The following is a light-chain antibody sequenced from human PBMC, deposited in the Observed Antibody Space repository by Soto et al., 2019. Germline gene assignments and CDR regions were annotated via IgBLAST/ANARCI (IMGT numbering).Light chain of an antibody. CDR3: AAWDDSLNGLL. CDR1: SSNIGSNT. CDR2: SNN. Sequence: QSVLTQPPSASGTPGQRVTISCSGSSSNIGSNTVNWYQQLPGTAPKLLIYSNNQRPSGVPDRFSGSKSGTSASLAISGLQSEDVADYYCAAWDDSLNGLLFGGGTKLTVL. J-gene: IGLJ2*01. V-gene: IGLV1-44*01.